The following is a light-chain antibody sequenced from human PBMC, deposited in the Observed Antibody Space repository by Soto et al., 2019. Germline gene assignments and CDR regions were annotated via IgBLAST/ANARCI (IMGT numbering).Light chain of an antibody. Sequence: EIGLTQSPGTLSLSPGERATLSCRASQSVSSTYLAWYQQKPGQAPRLLIYGASSRPTGIPDRFSGRGSGTDFTLTISRLQPEDFAVYYCQHYGSLVLTFGGGTKVEIK. J-gene: IGKJ4*01. CDR3: QHYGSLVLT. CDR2: GAS. V-gene: IGKV3-20*01. CDR1: QSVSSTY.